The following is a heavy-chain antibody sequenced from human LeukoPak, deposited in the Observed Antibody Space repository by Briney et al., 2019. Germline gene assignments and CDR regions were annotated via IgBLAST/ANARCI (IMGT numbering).Heavy chain of an antibody. CDR1: GFTFGSYE. D-gene: IGHD3-9*01. CDR2: ISSSGSTI. J-gene: IGHJ6*04. V-gene: IGHV3-48*03. CDR3: ARDPEYYDILTGFNYYYYYGMDV. Sequence: PGGSLRLSCAASGFTFGSYEMNWVRQAPGKGLEWVSYISSSGSTIYYADSVKGRFTISRDNAKNSLYLQMNSLRAEDTAVYYCARDPEYYDILTGFNYYYYYGMDVWGKGTTVTVSS.